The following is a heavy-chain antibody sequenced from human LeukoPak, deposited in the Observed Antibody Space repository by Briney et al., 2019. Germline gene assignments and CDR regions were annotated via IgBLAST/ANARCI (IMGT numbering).Heavy chain of an antibody. CDR3: TLSGDKLYYFDY. Sequence: GGSLRLSCAASGFTFSGSAMPWVRQASGKGLEWVGRIRSKANSYATAYAASVKGRFTISRDDSKNTAYLQMNSLKTEDTAVYYCTLSGDKLYYFDYWGQGTLVTVSS. CDR2: IRSKANSYAT. V-gene: IGHV3-73*01. CDR1: GFTFSGSA. J-gene: IGHJ4*02. D-gene: IGHD7-27*01.